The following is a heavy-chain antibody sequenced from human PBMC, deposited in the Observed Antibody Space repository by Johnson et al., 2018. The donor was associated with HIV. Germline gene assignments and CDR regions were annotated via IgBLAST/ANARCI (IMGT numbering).Heavy chain of an antibody. Sequence: VQLVAPGGGLAQPGGSLRLSCAASGFIFNDYAMHWVRQAPGKGLEWVSGIRWNSGSIAYADSVKGRFTISRDNAKNSLYVQINSLRAEDTAVYYCAKDTYSHRLTVTESGFDIWGQGTMVTVSS. CDR2: IRWNSGSI. D-gene: IGHD4-11*01. J-gene: IGHJ3*02. CDR3: AKDTYSHRLTVTESGFDI. CDR1: GFIFNDYA. V-gene: IGHV3-9*01.